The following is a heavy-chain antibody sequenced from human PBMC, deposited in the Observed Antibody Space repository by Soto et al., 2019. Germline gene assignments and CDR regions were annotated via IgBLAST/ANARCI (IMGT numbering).Heavy chain of an antibody. Sequence: GGSLRLSCVTSGFTFSDFVMQWVRQAPGKGLEWVAVIWYDGSDKYYADSVKGRFTISRDNSKNTVYLQMNSLRAEDTAVYYCARDGLGDVWGQGTTVTVSS. J-gene: IGHJ6*02. D-gene: IGHD2-2*03. CDR2: IWYDGSDK. CDR1: GFTFSDFV. V-gene: IGHV3-33*01. CDR3: ARDGLGDV.